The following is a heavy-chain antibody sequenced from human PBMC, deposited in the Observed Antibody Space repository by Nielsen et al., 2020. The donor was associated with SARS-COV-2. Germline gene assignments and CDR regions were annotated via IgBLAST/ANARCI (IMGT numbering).Heavy chain of an antibody. CDR1: GGSFSGYY. CDR2: IYYSGST. J-gene: IGHJ5*02. V-gene: IGHV4-30-4*08. Sequence: SETLSLTCAVYGGSFSGYYWSWIRQPPGKGLEWIGYIYYSGSTYYNPSLKSRVTISVDTSKNQFSLKLSSVTAADTGVYYCARVGSGSYYGWFDPWGQGTLVTVSS. D-gene: IGHD1-26*01. CDR3: ARVGSGSYYGWFDP.